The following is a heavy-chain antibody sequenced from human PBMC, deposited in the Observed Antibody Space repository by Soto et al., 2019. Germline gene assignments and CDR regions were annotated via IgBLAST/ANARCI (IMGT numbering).Heavy chain of an antibody. CDR3: ASLEKVDAFDV. CDR2: IVPIFGST. CDR1: GGSFSSYD. J-gene: IGHJ3*01. D-gene: IGHD1-1*01. V-gene: IGHV1-69*06. Sequence: QVQLVQSGAEVKKPGSSVKVSCKASGGSFSSYDIAWVRQASGQGLEWMGGIVPIFGSTNYAQRFRGRVTITPDKFTTTVYMELTSLTSEDTAVYYCASLEKVDAFDVWGKGTRVTVSS.